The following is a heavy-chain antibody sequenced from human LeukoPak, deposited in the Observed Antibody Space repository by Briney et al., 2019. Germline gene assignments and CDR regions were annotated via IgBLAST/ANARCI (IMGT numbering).Heavy chain of an antibody. CDR2: ISGSGGST. J-gene: IGHJ3*02. CDR3: AKASTEGGAFDI. V-gene: IGHV3-23*01. Sequence: GGSLRLSCAASGFTVSSNYMSWVRQAPGKGLEWVSAISGSGGSTYYADSVKGRFTISRDNSKNTLYLQMNSLRAEDTAVYYCAKASTEGGAFDIWGQGTMVTVSS. CDR1: GFTVSSNY. D-gene: IGHD1-1*01.